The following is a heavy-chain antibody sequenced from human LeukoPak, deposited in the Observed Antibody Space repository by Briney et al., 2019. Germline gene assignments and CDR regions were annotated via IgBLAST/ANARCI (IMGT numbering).Heavy chain of an antibody. CDR1: GGSMSSGGYS. D-gene: IGHD3-22*01. V-gene: IGHV4-30-2*01. Sequence: SQTLSLTCAVSGGSMSSGGYSWSWIRQPPGKGLEWIGYIYHSGSTYYNPSLKSRVTISVDRSKNQFSLKLSSVTAADTAVYYCARGLGYDSSGPNFDYWGQGTLVTVSS. CDR3: ARGLGYDSSGPNFDY. J-gene: IGHJ4*02. CDR2: IYHSGST.